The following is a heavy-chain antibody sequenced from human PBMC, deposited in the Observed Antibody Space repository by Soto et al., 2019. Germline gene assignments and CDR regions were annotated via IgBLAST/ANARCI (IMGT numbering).Heavy chain of an antibody. Sequence: EVQLLKSGGGLIQPGGSLRLSCAASGLSVRNNYMSWVRQAPGMGLEWVSVIYNDGTTYYADSVKGRFTISRDTSKNTLSLQMDSLRAEDTAVYYCVSPLPSGRNYGMDVWGQGTTVTVSS. CDR3: VSPLPSGRNYGMDV. CDR1: GLSVRNNY. CDR2: IYNDGTT. V-gene: IGHV3-53*01. D-gene: IGHD3-10*01. J-gene: IGHJ6*02.